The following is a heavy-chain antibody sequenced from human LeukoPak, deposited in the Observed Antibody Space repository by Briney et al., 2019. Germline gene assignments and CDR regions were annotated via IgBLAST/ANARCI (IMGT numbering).Heavy chain of an antibody. Sequence: PSQTLSLTCTVSGGSISSGGYYWSWIRQHPGKGLERIGYIYYSGSTYYNPSLKSRVTISVDTSKNQFSLKLSSVTAVDTAVYYCARCVAATHWFDPWGQGTLVTVSS. J-gene: IGHJ5*02. CDR1: GGSISSGGYY. CDR3: ARCVAATHWFDP. CDR2: IYYSGST. D-gene: IGHD2-15*01. V-gene: IGHV4-31*03.